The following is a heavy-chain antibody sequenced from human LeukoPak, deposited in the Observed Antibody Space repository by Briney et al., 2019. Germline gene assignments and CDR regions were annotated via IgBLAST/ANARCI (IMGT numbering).Heavy chain of an antibody. J-gene: IGHJ4*02. D-gene: IGHD5/OR15-5a*01. V-gene: IGHV3-11*06. CDR3: AGAGGSTYVYYFDY. Sequence: DSVKGRATISRDNAKNSLYLQMNSLRAEDTAVYYCAGAGGSTYVYYFDYWGQGTLVTVSS.